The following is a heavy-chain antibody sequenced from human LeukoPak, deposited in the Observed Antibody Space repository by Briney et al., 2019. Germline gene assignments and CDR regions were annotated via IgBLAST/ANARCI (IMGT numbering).Heavy chain of an antibody. CDR3: ARDYYDFWSGLYYYYYGMDV. V-gene: IGHV1-46*04. CDR2: VNPDTGTT. D-gene: IGHD3-3*01. J-gene: IGHJ6*02. Sequence: EASVKVSCKASGYSFISYYIHWVRQAPGQGLEWMGIVNPDTGTTTYAQKLQGRVTMTRDTSISTAHMELSRLRSDDTAVYYCARDYYDFWSGLYYYYYGMDVWGQGTTVTVSS. CDR1: GYSFISYY.